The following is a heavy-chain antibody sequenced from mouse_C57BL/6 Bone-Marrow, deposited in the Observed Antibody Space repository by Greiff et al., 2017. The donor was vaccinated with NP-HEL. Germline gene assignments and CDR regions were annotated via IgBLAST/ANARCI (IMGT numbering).Heavy chain of an antibody. D-gene: IGHD1-1*01. CDR2: ISSGSSTS. Sequence: EVKLMESGGGLVKPGGSLKLSCAASGFTFSDYGMHWVRQAPEKGLEWVAYISSGSSTSYYADTVKGGFTISRDNAKNTLFLQMTSLRSEDTAMYYCARWLAYYDGSYVVRDYWGQGTTLTVSS. CDR3: ARWLAYYDGSYVVRDY. V-gene: IGHV5-17*01. CDR1: GFTFSDYG. J-gene: IGHJ2*01.